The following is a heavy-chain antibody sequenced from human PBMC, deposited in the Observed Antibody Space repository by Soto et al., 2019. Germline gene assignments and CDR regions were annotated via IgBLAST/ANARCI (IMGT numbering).Heavy chain of an antibody. CDR3: ARGYYDFWSGYYSHFDY. CDR1: DDSISSGGYY. CDR2: IYYSGST. Sequence: SETLSLTCTVSDDSISSGGYYWSWIRQPPGKGLEWIGYIYYSGSTNYNPSLKSRVTISVDTSKNQFSLKLSSVTAADTAVYYCARGYYDFWSGYYSHFDYWGQGTLVTVSS. V-gene: IGHV4-61*08. D-gene: IGHD3-3*01. J-gene: IGHJ4*02.